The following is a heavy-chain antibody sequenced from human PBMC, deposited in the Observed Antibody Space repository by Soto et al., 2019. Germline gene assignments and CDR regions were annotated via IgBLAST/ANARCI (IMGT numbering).Heavy chain of an antibody. CDR3: VRVDNYVTPTPQDV. J-gene: IGHJ6*02. V-gene: IGHV1-18*01. Sequence: QVQLVQSGNEVKKPGASVKVSCKASGYIFVNYGIAWVRLAPGQGLEWMGWFSPYTGNTHSASKVQGRLTMTTDTSTSTAYMDLGSLTSDDTAVYYCVRVDNYVTPTPQDVWGQGTTVTVSS. D-gene: IGHD3-16*01. CDR1: GYIFVNYG. CDR2: FSPYTGNT.